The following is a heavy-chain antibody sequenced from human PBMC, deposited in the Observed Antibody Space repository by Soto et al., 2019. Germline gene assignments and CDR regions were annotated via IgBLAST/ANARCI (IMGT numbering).Heavy chain of an antibody. Sequence: ESVKISCKGSGYSFAGYWITWVRQNPGKGLEWMGRIDPSDSQTYYSPSFRGHVTISVTKSITTVFLQWSSLRASDTAMYYCARQIYDSDTGPNFQYYFDSWGQGTPVTVS. CDR2: IDPSDSQT. D-gene: IGHD3-22*01. J-gene: IGHJ4*02. CDR1: GYSFAGYW. V-gene: IGHV5-10-1*01. CDR3: ARQIYDSDTGPNFQYYFDS.